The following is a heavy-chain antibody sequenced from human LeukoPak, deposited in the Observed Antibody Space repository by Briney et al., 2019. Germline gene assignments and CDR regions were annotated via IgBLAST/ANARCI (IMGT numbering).Heavy chain of an antibody. CDR1: GYTFTSYY. CDR3: AREEANYYDSSGYPLDY. V-gene: IGHV1-46*01. Sequence: GASVKVSCKASGYTFTSYYMHWVRQAPGQGLEWMGIINPSGGSTSYAQKFQGRVTMTRDTSISTAYMELSRLRSDDTAVYYCAREEANYYDSSGYPLDYWGQGTLVTVSS. CDR2: INPSGGST. D-gene: IGHD3-22*01. J-gene: IGHJ4*02.